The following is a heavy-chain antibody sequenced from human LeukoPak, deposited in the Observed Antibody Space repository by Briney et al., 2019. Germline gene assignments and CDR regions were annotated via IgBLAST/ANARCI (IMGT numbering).Heavy chain of an antibody. Sequence: SETLSLTCTVSGGSISSSSYYWGWIRQPPGKGLEWIGSIYYSGSTYYNPSLKSRVTISVDTSKNQFSLKLSSVTAADTAVYYCARDVGQQDFNWFDPWGQGTLVTVSS. D-gene: IGHD6-13*01. V-gene: IGHV4-39*07. CDR3: ARDVGQQDFNWFDP. J-gene: IGHJ5*02. CDR2: IYYSGST. CDR1: GGSISSSSYY.